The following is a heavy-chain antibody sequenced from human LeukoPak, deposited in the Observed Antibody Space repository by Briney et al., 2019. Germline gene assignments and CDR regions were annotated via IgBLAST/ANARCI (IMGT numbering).Heavy chain of an antibody. D-gene: IGHD3-10*01. CDR3: ARDYDTVEGSGSYPSDY. V-gene: IGHV1-46*01. CDR1: GYTFTNYY. Sequence: GASVKVSSKASGYTFTNYYLHWVRQAPGQGLEWMGIIKPSDNSTYYAQNFQGRVTMTRDTSTSTVYMELSSLRSEDTALYYCARDYDTVEGSGSYPSDYWGQGTLVTVSS. CDR2: IKPSDNST. J-gene: IGHJ4*02.